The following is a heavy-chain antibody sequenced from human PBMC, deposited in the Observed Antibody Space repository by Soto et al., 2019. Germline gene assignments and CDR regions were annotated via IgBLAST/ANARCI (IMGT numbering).Heavy chain of an antibody. CDR1: GGSISSYY. Sequence: SETLSLTCTVSGGSISSYYWSWIRQPPGKGLEWIGYIYYSGSTNYNPSLKSRVTISVDTSKNQFSLKLSSVTAADTAVYYCARDRQYDSSGYYYSHYGMDVWGQGTTVTVSS. CDR3: ARDRQYDSSGYYYSHYGMDV. D-gene: IGHD3-22*01. CDR2: IYYSGST. J-gene: IGHJ6*02. V-gene: IGHV4-59*01.